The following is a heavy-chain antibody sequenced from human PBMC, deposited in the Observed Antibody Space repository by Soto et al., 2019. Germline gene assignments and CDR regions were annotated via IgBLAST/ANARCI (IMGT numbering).Heavy chain of an antibody. CDR1: GYTFIDYY. V-gene: IGHV1-2*02. Sequence: ASVKVSCKASGYTFIDYYMHWVRQAPGQGFEWLGRISPKSGATNYAQKFQGRVTMTWDTSLNTAYMELSSLISEDTAVYYCARPPGYISDWHYFDLWGQGTLVTVSS. CDR3: ARPPGYISDWHYFDL. CDR2: ISPKSGAT. D-gene: IGHD2-21*02. J-gene: IGHJ4*02.